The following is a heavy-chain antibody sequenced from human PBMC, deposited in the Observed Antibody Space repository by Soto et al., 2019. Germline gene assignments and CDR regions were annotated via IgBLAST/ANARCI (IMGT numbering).Heavy chain of an antibody. Sequence: SETLSLTCTVSAGSIGTYYWSWIRQPPGKGLEWIGYIHYTGSTNYNPSLKSRVTISVDTSKNQFSLKVSSVTAADTAVYYCARAPYYYESRFDYWGQGTLVTVSS. CDR3: ARAPYYYESRFDY. V-gene: IGHV4-59*01. CDR1: AGSIGTYY. CDR2: IHYTGST. J-gene: IGHJ4*02. D-gene: IGHD3-22*01.